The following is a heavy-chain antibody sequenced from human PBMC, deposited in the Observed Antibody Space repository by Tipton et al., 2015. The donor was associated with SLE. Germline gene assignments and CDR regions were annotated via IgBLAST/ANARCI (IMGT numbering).Heavy chain of an antibody. V-gene: IGHV1-69*06. J-gene: IGHJ4*02. CDR3: ARDSPLDHYFDG. CDR1: GGTFSNFA. Sequence: QLVQSGPEVKKPGSSVKVSCRASGGTFSNFAISWVRQAPGQGLEWMAGIIPIFGSTFYAQKFQGRVTLATDKSTSTAYIELRTLTSEDTAVYYCARDSPLDHYFDGWGQGTLVTVSS. CDR2: IIPIFGST.